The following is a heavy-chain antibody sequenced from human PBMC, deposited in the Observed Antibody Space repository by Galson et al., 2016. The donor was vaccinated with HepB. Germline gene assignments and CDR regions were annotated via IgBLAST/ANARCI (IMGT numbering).Heavy chain of an antibody. J-gene: IGHJ4*02. CDR1: GFTFSGHG. CDR3: AKLDCGRNCPRDY. V-gene: IGHV3-30*18. Sequence: SLRLSCAASGFTFSGHGMHWVRQAPGRGLEWVAVISNDGSDKQYVDSVEGRFTVSRDNSKNTLFLQMNSLRVEDTAVYYCAKLDCGRNCPRDYWGQGTQVTVSS. D-gene: IGHD2-21*02. CDR2: ISNDGSDK.